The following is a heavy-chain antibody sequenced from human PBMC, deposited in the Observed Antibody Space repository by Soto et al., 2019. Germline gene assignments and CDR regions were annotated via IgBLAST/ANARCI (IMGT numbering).Heavy chain of an antibody. Sequence: VQLVQSGAEVKKPGSSVRLSCTASGDTFSFYTISWVRQAPGQGPEWMGRIIPMVGMADYPQKFQGRVTISADKXXXXXXXXXXXXXXXXXXXXXXXXXXXXXXXHFDYWGQGTLVTVSS. CDR1: GDTFSFYT. J-gene: IGHJ4*02. CDR3: XXXXXXXXXHFDY. CDR2: IIPMVGMA. V-gene: IGHV1-69*02.